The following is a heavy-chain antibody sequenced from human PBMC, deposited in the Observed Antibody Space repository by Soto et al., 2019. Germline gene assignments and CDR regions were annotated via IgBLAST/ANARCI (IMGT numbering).Heavy chain of an antibody. CDR3: ARESAYGNNWFDP. CDR1: GFTFSSYG. V-gene: IGHV3-33*01. CDR2: IWYDGSNK. Sequence: GGSLRLSCAASGFTFSSYGMHWVRQAPGKGLEWVAVIWYDGSNKYYADSVKGRFTISRDNSKNTLYLQMNSLRAEDTAVYYCARESAYGNNWFDPWGQGTLVTVSS. D-gene: IGHD4-17*01. J-gene: IGHJ5*02.